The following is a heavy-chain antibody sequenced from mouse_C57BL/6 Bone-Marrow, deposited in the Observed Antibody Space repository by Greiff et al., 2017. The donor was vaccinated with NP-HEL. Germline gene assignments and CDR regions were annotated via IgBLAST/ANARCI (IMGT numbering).Heavy chain of an antibody. CDR3: ASYYSNFYYYAMDY. Sequence: QVQLQQSGAELVRPGASVKLSCKASGYTFTDYYINWVKQRPGQGLEWIARIYPGSGNTYYNEKFKGKATLTAEKSSSTAYMQLSSLTSEDSAVYFCASYYSNFYYYAMDYWGQGTSVTVSS. J-gene: IGHJ4*01. V-gene: IGHV1-76*01. CDR2: IYPGSGNT. D-gene: IGHD2-5*01. CDR1: GYTFTDYY.